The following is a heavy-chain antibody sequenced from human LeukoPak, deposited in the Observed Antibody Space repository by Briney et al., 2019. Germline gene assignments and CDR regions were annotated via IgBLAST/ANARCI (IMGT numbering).Heavy chain of an antibody. CDR2: MNPNSGNT. CDR3: VRGRRPWVMITMIAYGDWFDP. V-gene: IGHV1-8*01. D-gene: IGHD3-22*01. CDR1: GYTFTSYD. J-gene: IGHJ5*02. Sequence: ASVKVSCKASGYTFTSYDINWVRQATGQGLGWMGWMNPNSGNTGYAQKFQGRVTMTRKTSISTAYMELSSLRSEDTAVYYCVRGRRPWVMITMIAYGDWFDPWGQGTLVTVSS.